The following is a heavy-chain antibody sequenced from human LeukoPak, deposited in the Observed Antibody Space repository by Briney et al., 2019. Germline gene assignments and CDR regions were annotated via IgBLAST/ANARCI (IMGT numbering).Heavy chain of an antibody. D-gene: IGHD3-22*01. CDR2: IWYDGSNK. J-gene: IGHJ4*02. V-gene: IGHV3-33*01. CDR1: GFIFDTYG. Sequence: GGSLRLSCAASGFIFDTYGMHWVRQAPGKGLEWVAAIWYDGSNKYYAASVKGRFTISRDNSKNTLYLQMNSLRAEDTALYYCARGQEYYYDSSAYSKFDYWGQGTLVTVSS. CDR3: ARGQEYYYDSSAYSKFDY.